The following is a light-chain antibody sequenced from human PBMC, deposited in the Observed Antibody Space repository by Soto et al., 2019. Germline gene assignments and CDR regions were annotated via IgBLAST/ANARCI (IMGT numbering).Light chain of an antibody. CDR3: QQYGSSGT. Sequence: DIQMTQSPSSLSASVGDRVTITCRASQTITNYLNWYQQQSGKAPKLLIYATDTLQSGVPSRFSGSGSGTDFTLTISRLEPEDFAVYYCQQYGSSGTFGQGTKVDIK. CDR1: QTITNY. CDR2: ATD. V-gene: IGKV1-39*01. J-gene: IGKJ1*01.